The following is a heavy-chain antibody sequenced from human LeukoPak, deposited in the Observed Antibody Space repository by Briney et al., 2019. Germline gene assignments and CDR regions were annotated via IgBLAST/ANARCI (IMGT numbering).Heavy chain of an antibody. D-gene: IGHD3-22*01. V-gene: IGHV3-30*03. CDR1: GFTFDTYG. CDR2: ISYDGNNE. J-gene: IGHJ4*02. Sequence: RRSLRLSCAASGFTFDTYGMHWVRQAPGKGLEWVAVISYDGNNENYVDSVKGRFTISRDNSKNTLYLQVNSLRAEDMAVYYCATRSIYYYYFDYWGQGTLVTVSS. CDR3: ATRSIYYYYFDY.